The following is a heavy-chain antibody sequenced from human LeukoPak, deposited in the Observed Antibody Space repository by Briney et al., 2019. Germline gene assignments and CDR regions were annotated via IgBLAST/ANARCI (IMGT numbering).Heavy chain of an antibody. V-gene: IGHV3-21*01. J-gene: IGHJ4*02. Sequence: PGGSLRLSCAASGFTFSSYSMNWVRQAPGKGLEWVSSISSSSSYIYYADSVKGRFTISRGTAKNSLYLQMNSLRAEDTAVYYCARDGCSSTSCEYYFDYWGQGTLVTVSS. D-gene: IGHD2-2*01. CDR3: ARDGCSSTSCEYYFDY. CDR2: ISSSSSYI. CDR1: GFTFSSYS.